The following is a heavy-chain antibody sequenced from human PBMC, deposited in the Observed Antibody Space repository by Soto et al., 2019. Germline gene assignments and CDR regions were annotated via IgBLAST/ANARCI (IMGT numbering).Heavy chain of an antibody. J-gene: IGHJ3*02. CDR3: AKDIVVVVAAGDAFDI. Sequence: RLSCAASGFTFSSYAMSWVRQAPGKGLEWVSGISGSGGSTYYADFVKGRFTISRDKSKNTLYLQMNSLRAEDTAVYYCAKDIVVVVAAGDAFDIWGQGTMVTVSS. D-gene: IGHD2-15*01. CDR1: GFTFSSYA. V-gene: IGHV3-23*01. CDR2: ISGSGGST.